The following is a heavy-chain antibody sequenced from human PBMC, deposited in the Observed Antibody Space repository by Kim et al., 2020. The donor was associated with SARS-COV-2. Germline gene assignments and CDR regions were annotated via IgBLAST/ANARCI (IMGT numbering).Heavy chain of an antibody. V-gene: IGHV3-23*01. CDR1: GFTFSNYA. J-gene: IGHJ5*02. D-gene: IGHD2-8*01. Sequence: GGSLRLSCATSGFTFSNYAMKWVRQAPGKGLEWVTVVAHDGGITYYVDSVKGRFTISRDNSKNTLDLQMNGLRADDTAIYYCAKGGCRRVWSCLDPWGQG. CDR3: AKGGCRRVWSCLDP. CDR2: VAHDGGIT.